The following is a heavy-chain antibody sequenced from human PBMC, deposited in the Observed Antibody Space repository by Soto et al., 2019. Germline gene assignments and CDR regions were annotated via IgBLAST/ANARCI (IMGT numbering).Heavy chain of an antibody. CDR3: AKAAQTRSNWNDLGNWFDP. J-gene: IGHJ5*02. V-gene: IGHV1-69*01. Sequence: QVQLVQSGAEVKKPGSSVKVSCKESGGTFSSYAIAWVRQAPGEGLEWMGGLVPIFGIANYAQQFQGIVAIAADAAANTADMQLSSLRSDDTAVYYCAKAAQTRSNWNDLGNWFDPWGQGTLVIVSS. D-gene: IGHD1-1*01. CDR2: LVPIFGIA. CDR1: GGTFSSYA.